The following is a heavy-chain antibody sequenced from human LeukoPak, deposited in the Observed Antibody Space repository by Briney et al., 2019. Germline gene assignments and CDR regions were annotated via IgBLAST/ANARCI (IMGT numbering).Heavy chain of an antibody. V-gene: IGHV4-34*01. CDR2: INHSGST. Sequence: SETLSLTCAVYGGSFSGYYWSWIRQPPGKGLEWIGEINHSGSTNYNPSLKSRVTISVDTSKNQFSLKLSSVTAADTAVYYCELTTVTTRDYFGYWGQGTLVTVSS. J-gene: IGHJ4*02. CDR1: GGSFSGYY. D-gene: IGHD4-17*01. CDR3: ELTTVTTRDYFGY.